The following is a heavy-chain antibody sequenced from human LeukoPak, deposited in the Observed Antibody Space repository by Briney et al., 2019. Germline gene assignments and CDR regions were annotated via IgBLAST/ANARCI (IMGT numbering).Heavy chain of an antibody. CDR1: GFTFSSYG. CDR3: AKQGGVVVPAAYMDV. D-gene: IGHD2-2*01. J-gene: IGHJ6*03. Sequence: QAGGSLRLSCAASGFTFSSYGMHWVRQAPGKGLEWVAFIRYDGSNKYYADSVKGRFTISRDNSKNTLYLQMNSLRAEDTAVYYCAKQGGVVVPAAYMDVWGKGTTVTISS. CDR2: IRYDGSNK. V-gene: IGHV3-30*02.